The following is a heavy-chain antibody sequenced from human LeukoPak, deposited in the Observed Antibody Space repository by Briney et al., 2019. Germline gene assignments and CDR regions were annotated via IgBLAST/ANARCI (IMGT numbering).Heavy chain of an antibody. V-gene: IGHV3-21*01. D-gene: IGHD5-24*01. CDR2: ISSSSSYI. CDR1: GFTFSSYS. CDR3: ARDHGWLQPLDY. Sequence: GGSLRLSCAASGFTFSSYSMNWVRQAPGKGLEWVSSISSSSSYIYYADSVKGRFTISRDNAKNSLYLQMNSLRAEDTAVYYCARDHGWLQPLDYWGQGTLVTVSS. J-gene: IGHJ4*02.